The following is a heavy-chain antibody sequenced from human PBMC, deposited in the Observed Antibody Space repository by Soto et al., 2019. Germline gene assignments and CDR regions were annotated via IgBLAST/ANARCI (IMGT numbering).Heavy chain of an antibody. V-gene: IGHV1-69*06. CDR2: IIPVFRSA. CDR3: ARRYCASDNCPLFYYFVDL. CDR1: GGTFNKFA. Sequence: VQLVQSGAAVKKTGSSVKVSCKASGGTFNKFAFSWVRQAPGQGFEWMGGIIPVFRSANYAQRFRGRITITADKYTRTVYLYLNDLRSADTAVYYCARRYCASDNCPLFYYFVDLWGLGTTVTVSS. D-gene: IGHD2-21*02. J-gene: IGHJ6*02.